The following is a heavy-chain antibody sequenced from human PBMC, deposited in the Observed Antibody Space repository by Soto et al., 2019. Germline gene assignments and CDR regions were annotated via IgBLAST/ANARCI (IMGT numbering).Heavy chain of an antibody. CDR3: ARCSGWYGQCYFDC. Sequence: DVQLVETGGGLIQPGGSLRLSCAASGFIVSSSYMSWVRQAPGKGLEWVSVIYSDGRTYYADSVKGRFTISRDNSKNTLYLQMNRLGAEDTAVYYCARCSGWYGQCYFDCWGQGTRVIVFS. CDR2: IYSDGRT. D-gene: IGHD6-13*01. V-gene: IGHV3-53*02. CDR1: GFIVSSSY. J-gene: IGHJ4*02.